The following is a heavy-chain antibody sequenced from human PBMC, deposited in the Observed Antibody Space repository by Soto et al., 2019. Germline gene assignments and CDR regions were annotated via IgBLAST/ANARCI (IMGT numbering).Heavy chain of an antibody. Sequence: GASVKVCCKASGGTLSSYTMSWVRQAPGQGLEWMGRIIPILGIANYAQKFQGRVTITADKSTSTAYMELSSLRSEDTAVYYCARDRGNDRFDYWGQGTLVTVSS. CDR3: ARDRGNDRFDY. V-gene: IGHV1-69*04. CDR2: IIPILGIA. CDR1: GGTLSSYT. J-gene: IGHJ4*02. D-gene: IGHD1-1*01.